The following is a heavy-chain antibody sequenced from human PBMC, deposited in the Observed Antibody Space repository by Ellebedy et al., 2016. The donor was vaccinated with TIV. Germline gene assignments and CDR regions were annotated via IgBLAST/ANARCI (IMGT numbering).Heavy chain of an antibody. CDR2: TYRRTKWYN. D-gene: IGHD6-13*01. CDR3: ARGGIAAVGRPFDY. J-gene: IGHJ4*02. Sequence: SETLSLTCVISGDSVSSTSVSWSWIRQSPSRGLEWLGRTYRRTKWYNDYAESVKNRIIINPDTSKNQFSLQLSSVTPEDTAVYYCARGGIAAVGRPFDYWGQGTLVTVSS. CDR1: GDSVSSTSVS. V-gene: IGHV6-1*01.